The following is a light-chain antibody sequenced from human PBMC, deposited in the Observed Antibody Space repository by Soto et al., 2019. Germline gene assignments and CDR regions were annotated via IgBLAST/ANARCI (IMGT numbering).Light chain of an antibody. CDR3: QQSYSTLGT. CDR1: QSISSY. Sequence: DIQMTQSPSTLPASVGDRVTITCRASQSISSYLNWYQQKPGKAPKLLIYAASSLQSGVPSRFSGSGSGTDFTLTISSLQPEDFATYYCQQSYSTLGTFGQGTKVDI. V-gene: IGKV1-39*01. J-gene: IGKJ1*01. CDR2: AAS.